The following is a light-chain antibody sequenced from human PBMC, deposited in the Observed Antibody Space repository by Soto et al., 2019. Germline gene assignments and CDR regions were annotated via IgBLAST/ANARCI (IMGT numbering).Light chain of an antibody. V-gene: IGKV3-15*01. CDR2: GAS. CDR1: QSVSSK. CDR3: QQYHDWPPLT. J-gene: IGKJ2*01. Sequence: EIVMTQSPATLSVSPGERATLSCRASQSVSSKLAWYQQKSGQAPRLLIHGASTRATGIPARFSGSGSGTEFTLTISSPQSEDFAVYYCQQYHDWPPLTFGQGTKLEIK.